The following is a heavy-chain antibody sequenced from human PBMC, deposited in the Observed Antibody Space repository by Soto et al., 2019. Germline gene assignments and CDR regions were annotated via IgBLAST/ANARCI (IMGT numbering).Heavy chain of an antibody. J-gene: IGHJ5*02. Sequence: GASVKVSCKASGGTFSSYAISWVRQAPGQGLEWMGGIIPIFGTANYAQKFQGRVTITADESTSTAYMELSSLGSEDTAVYYCAGGYCSGGSCYSYNWFDPWGQGTLVTVSS. V-gene: IGHV1-69*13. D-gene: IGHD2-15*01. CDR2: IIPIFGTA. CDR1: GGTFSSYA. CDR3: AGGYCSGGSCYSYNWFDP.